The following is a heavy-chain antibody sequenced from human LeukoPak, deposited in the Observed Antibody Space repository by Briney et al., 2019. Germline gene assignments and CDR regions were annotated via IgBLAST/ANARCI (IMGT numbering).Heavy chain of an antibody. D-gene: IGHD6-19*01. CDR1: GYSFIGYY. CDR2: INPNSGGT. J-gene: IGHJ4*02. Sequence: ASVKVSCKASGYSFIGYYMHWVRQAPGQGLEWMGWINPNSGGTNYAQKFQGRVTMTRDTSISTAYMELSRLRSDDTAVYYCARDPSSGWYEPHYYFDYWGQGTLVTVSS. V-gene: IGHV1-2*02. CDR3: ARDPSSGWYEPHYYFDY.